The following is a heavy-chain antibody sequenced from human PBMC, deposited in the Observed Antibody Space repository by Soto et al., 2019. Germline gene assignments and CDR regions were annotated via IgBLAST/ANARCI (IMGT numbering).Heavy chain of an antibody. CDR2: ISYDGSNK. CDR3: ARDETAPLDAFDI. J-gene: IGHJ3*02. Sequence: GGSLRLSCAASGFTFSSYAMHWVRQAPGKGLEWVAVISYDGSNKYYADSVKGRFTISRDNSKNTLYLQMNSLRAEDTAVYYCARDETAPLDAFDIWGQGTMVTVSS. CDR1: GFTFSSYA. V-gene: IGHV3-30-3*01.